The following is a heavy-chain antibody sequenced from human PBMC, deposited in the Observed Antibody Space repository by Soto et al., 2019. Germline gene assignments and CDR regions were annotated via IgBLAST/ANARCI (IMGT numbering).Heavy chain of an antibody. CDR3: ASSSPFHY. CDR1: GASISTSY. J-gene: IGHJ4*02. Sequence: PSETLSLTCTVSGASISTSYWSWIRQPPGKGLEWIGYIYYSGSPNYNPSLKSRVAISLDTSKNQFSLRLSSVTAADTGVYYCASSSPFHYWGPGILVTVSS. D-gene: IGHD6-6*01. CDR2: IYYSGSP. V-gene: IGHV4-59*08.